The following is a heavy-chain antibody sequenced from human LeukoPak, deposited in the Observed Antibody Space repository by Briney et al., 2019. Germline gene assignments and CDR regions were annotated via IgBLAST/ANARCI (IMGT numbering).Heavy chain of an antibody. CDR3: ARSGYWHGRHDFYMDV. J-gene: IGHJ6*03. D-gene: IGHD3-22*01. Sequence: GGSLRLSCAASGFTFNSYAMTWVRQAPGKGLEWVSSISGGGGGIYYADSLKGRFTISRDNSKNTLYLQMNSLGAEDTAVYYCARSGYWHGRHDFYMDVWGKGTTVTVS. CDR1: GFTFNSYA. V-gene: IGHV3-23*01. CDR2: ISGGGGGI.